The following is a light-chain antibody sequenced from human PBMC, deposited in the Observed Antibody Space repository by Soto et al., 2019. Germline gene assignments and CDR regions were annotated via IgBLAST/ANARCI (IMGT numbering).Light chain of an antibody. V-gene: IGKV3-11*01. CDR2: DAS. CDR3: QQRTNWPWT. J-gene: IGKJ1*01. Sequence: EIVLTQSPGTLSLSPVERATLSCRASQTIDDHLAWYQQKPGQAPRLLIYDASVRATGFPARFSGSGSGTDFTLTISSLEPEDFAVYYCQQRTNWPWTFGQGTKVDI. CDR1: QTIDDH.